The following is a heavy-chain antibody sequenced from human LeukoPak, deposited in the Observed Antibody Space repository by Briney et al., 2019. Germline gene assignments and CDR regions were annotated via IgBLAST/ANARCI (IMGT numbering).Heavy chain of an antibody. V-gene: IGHV4-61*02. CDR1: GGSITYGSYY. CDR2: THKSGTT. CDR3: ARASWNYLER. Sequence: SETLSLTCTVSGGSITYGSYYWSWIRQPAGKGLEWIGRTHKSGTTHYNPSLRSRVILSLDMSKNQFSLQLSSVTAADTAAYYCARASWNYLERWGQGSLVTVSS. D-gene: IGHD1-7*01. J-gene: IGHJ4*02.